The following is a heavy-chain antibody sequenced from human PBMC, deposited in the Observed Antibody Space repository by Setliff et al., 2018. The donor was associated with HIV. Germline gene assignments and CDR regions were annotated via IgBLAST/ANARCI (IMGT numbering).Heavy chain of an antibody. CDR1: GFTFSDYY. CDR3: ARGGPDFWSGYIDY. J-gene: IGHJ4*02. Sequence: GGSLRLSCAASGFTFSDYYMNWIRQAPGRGLEWISYIGVGVNTIYYTDSVKGRFTISRDNAKNSLYLQMNSLRAEDTAVYYCARGGPDFWSGYIDYWGQGTLVTVSS. CDR2: IGVGVNTI. V-gene: IGHV3-11*04. D-gene: IGHD3-3*01.